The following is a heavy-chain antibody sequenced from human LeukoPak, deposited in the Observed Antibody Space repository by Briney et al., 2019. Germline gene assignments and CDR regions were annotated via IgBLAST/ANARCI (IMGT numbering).Heavy chain of an antibody. Sequence: SETLSLTCAVSGGSFSGYYWSWIRQPPGKGLEWIGEINHSGSTEYNPSLKSRVTISVDTSKNQFSLKLNSVTAADTAVYYCAGTRYYYNSRSYGAPYYFDYWGQGTLVTVSS. V-gene: IGHV4-34*01. CDR3: AGTRYYYNSRSYGAPYYFDY. D-gene: IGHD3-10*01. J-gene: IGHJ4*02. CDR1: GGSFSGYY. CDR2: INHSGST.